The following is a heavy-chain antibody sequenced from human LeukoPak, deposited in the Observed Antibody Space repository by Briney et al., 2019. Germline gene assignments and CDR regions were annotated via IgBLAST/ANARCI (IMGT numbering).Heavy chain of an antibody. CDR3: ARGLRFPGATNGDY. J-gene: IGHJ4*02. CDR2: MNPNSGNT. CDR1: GYTFTSYD. D-gene: IGHD1-26*01. V-gene: IGHV1-8*01. Sequence: ASVKVSCKASGYTFTSYDINWVRQATGQGLEWMGWMNPNSGNTGYAQKFQGRVTMTRNTSISTAYMELSSLRSEDTAVYYCARGLRFPGATNGDYWGRGTLVTVSS.